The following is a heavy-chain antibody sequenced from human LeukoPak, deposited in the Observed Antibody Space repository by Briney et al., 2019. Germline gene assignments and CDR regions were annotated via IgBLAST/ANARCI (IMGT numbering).Heavy chain of an antibody. CDR1: GFTFSSYA. D-gene: IGHD3-3*01. V-gene: IGHV3-23*01. CDR2: ISGSGGST. Sequence: PGGSLRLSCAASGFTFSSYAMSWVRQAPGKGLEWVSAISGSGGSTYYADSVKGRFTISRDNSKNTLYLQMNSLRAEDAAVYYCAKDLRFLEWLFPNFDYWGQGTLVTVSS. J-gene: IGHJ4*02. CDR3: AKDLRFLEWLFPNFDY.